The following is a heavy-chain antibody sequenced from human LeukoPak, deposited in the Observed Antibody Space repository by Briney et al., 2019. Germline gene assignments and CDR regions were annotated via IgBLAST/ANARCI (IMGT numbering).Heavy chain of an antibody. J-gene: IGHJ5*02. CDR2: IYTSGST. Sequence: ASETLSLTCTVSGGSISSYYWSWIRQPAGKGLEWIGRIYTSGSTNYNPSLKSRVTMSVDTSKNQFSLKLSSVTAADTAVYYCARVGYDILTGSYTFDPWGQGTLVTVSS. CDR1: GGSISSYY. D-gene: IGHD3-9*01. CDR3: ARVGYDILTGSYTFDP. V-gene: IGHV4-4*07.